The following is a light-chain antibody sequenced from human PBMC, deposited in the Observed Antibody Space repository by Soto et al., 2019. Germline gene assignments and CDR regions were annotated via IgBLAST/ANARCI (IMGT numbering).Light chain of an antibody. CDR3: QSYDSSLSGHVV. CDR2: GNS. Sequence: QSVLTQPPSVSGAPGQRVTISCTGSSSNIGAGYDVHWYQQLPGTAPKLLIYGNSNRPSGVPDRFSGSKSGTSASLAITGLQAEDEADYYCQSYDSSLSGHVVFGGGTQLPS. V-gene: IGLV1-40*01. CDR1: SSNIGAGYD. J-gene: IGLJ2*01.